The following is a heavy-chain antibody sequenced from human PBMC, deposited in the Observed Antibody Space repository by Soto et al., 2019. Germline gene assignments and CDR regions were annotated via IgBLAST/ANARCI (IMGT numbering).Heavy chain of an antibody. Sequence: EVQLLESGGDLVQPGGSLRLSCAASGFTFSNYAMSWVRQAPGKGLEWVSAVSGSGGNTYYADSVKGRFTISRDNSKNTLYLQMNSLRAEDTAVYYCAKARGSSSWYGWFDPWGQGTLVTVSS. CDR1: GFTFSNYA. V-gene: IGHV3-23*01. CDR2: VSGSGGNT. CDR3: AKARGSSSWYGWFDP. D-gene: IGHD6-13*01. J-gene: IGHJ5*02.